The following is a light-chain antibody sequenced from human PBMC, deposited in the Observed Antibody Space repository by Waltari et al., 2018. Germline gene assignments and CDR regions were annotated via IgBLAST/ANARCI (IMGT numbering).Light chain of an antibody. CDR2: DAS. J-gene: IGKJ2*01. CDR3: QQYDNRPYT. Sequence: DIQITQSPSSLSASVGDRVTITCQASQDINNYLKWDQQKPGKAPTLMIYDASNLETGVPSRFSGSGSGTDFTFTISSLQPEDIATYYCQQYDNRPYTFGQGTKLEIK. V-gene: IGKV1-33*01. CDR1: QDINNY.